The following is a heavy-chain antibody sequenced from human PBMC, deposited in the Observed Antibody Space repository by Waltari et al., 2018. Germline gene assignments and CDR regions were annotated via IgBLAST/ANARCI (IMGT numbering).Heavy chain of an antibody. CDR2: ISNVGTNK. Sequence: QVQLVESGGGVVQPGRSLRLSCAASGFTFSSHAMHWVRQAPGKGLEWWAFISNVGTNKYYTYSVKGRFSISRDDSTNTLFLQMNSLRPDDTAVYFCARDSQWLGRIFDCWGQGTLVTVSS. CDR1: GFTFSSHA. CDR3: ARDSQWLGRIFDC. V-gene: IGHV3-30*10. J-gene: IGHJ4*02. D-gene: IGHD6-19*01.